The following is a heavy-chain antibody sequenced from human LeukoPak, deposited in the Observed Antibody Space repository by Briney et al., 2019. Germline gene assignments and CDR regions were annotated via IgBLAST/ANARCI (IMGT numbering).Heavy chain of an antibody. CDR1: DGSISSYY. CDR2: IYYSGST. V-gene: IGHV4-59*01. CDR3: ARAAQYYDFWSGYET. D-gene: IGHD3-3*01. J-gene: IGHJ5*02. Sequence: SETLSLTCTVSDGSISSYYWSWIRQPPGKGLEWIGYIYYSGSTNYNPSLKSRVTISIDTSKNQFSLKLSSVTAADTAVYYCARAAQYYDFWSGYETWGQGTLVTVSS.